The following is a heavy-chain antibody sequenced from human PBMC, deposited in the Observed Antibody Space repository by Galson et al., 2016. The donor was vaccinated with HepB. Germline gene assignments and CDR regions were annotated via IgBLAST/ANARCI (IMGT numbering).Heavy chain of an antibody. Sequence: SETLSLTCAVYGGSFSGFYWSWIRQPPGKGLEWIGEINHTGSTNYNPSLKSRVTISVDTSKNQFSLNLNSVTAADTAVYYCARGGSCSGGYCYPPVTRRRDEFDYWGQGTLVTVSS. CDR3: ARGGSCSGGYCYPPVTRRRDEFDY. D-gene: IGHD2-15*01. CDR2: INHTGST. J-gene: IGHJ4*02. V-gene: IGHV4-34*01. CDR1: GGSFSGFY.